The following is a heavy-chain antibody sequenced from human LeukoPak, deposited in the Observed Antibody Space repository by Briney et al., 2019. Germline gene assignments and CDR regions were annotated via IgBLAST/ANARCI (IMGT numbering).Heavy chain of an antibody. V-gene: IGHV4-39*07. D-gene: IGHD3-3*01. J-gene: IGHJ3*02. Sequence: SETLSLTCTVSGGSISSSSYYWGWIRQPPGKGLEWIGSIYYSGSTYYNPSLKSRVTISVDTSKNQFSLKLSSVTAADTAVYYCAKDVGGGRITIFGVVITSAFDIWGQGTMVTVSS. CDR1: GGSISSSSYY. CDR3: AKDVGGGRITIFGVVITSAFDI. CDR2: IYYSGST.